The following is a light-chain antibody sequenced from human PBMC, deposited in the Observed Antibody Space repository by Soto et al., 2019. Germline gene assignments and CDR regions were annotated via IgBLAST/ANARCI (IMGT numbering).Light chain of an antibody. V-gene: IGKV1-39*01. CDR2: AAS. CDR3: QQSYSTTWK. Sequence: DIQMTQSPSSLSASVGDRVTITCRASQSISSYLNWYQQKPGKAPKLLIYAASSLQSGVPSRFSGSGSGTDFTLPISSLQPEDFATYYCQQSYSTTWKFCQGTKVEIK. J-gene: IGKJ1*01. CDR1: QSISSY.